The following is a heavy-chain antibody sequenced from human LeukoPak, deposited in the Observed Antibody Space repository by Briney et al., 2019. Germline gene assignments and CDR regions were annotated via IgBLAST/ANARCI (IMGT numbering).Heavy chain of an antibody. CDR3: VRGPIKRDGYNCGDY. V-gene: IGHV1-2*02. D-gene: IGHD5-24*01. CDR2: INPNSGGT. CDR1: GYTFTGYY. J-gene: IGHJ4*02. Sequence: ASVKVSCKASGYTFTGYYMHWVRQAPGQGLEWMGWINPNSGGTNYAQKFQGRVTMTRDTSISTAYMELSRLRSDDTAVYYCVRGPIKRDGYNCGDYWGQGTLVTVSS.